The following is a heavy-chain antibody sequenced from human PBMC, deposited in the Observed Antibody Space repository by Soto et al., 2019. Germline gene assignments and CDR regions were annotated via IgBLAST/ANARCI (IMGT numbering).Heavy chain of an antibody. J-gene: IGHJ4*02. CDR2: SSGVDRTII. CDR1: GFRLSDYS. D-gene: IGHD1-1*01. V-gene: IGHV3-48*04. CDR3: TRGCVGTCWFEH. Sequence: EVQLVESGGASVQPGESLRLSCTGSGFRLSDYSMQWVRQAPGKGLEWVAYSSGVDRTIIFYAESVKGRFTVSRDDAKNSMYLQMNSLRADDSAVYYGTRGCVGTCWFEHWGQGALVTVSS.